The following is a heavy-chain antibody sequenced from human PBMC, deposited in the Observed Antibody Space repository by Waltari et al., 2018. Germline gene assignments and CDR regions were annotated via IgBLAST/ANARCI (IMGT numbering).Heavy chain of an antibody. J-gene: IGHJ4*02. V-gene: IGHV3-53*01. D-gene: IGHD2-15*01. Sequence: EVQLVESGGGLIQPGGSLRLSCAASGFTVSSNYMSSVRQAPGKGLEWVSVIYSGGSTYYADSVKGRFTISRDNSKNTLYLQMNSLRAEDTAVYYCARDASGGSYYFDYWGQGTLVTVSS. CDR1: GFTVSSNY. CDR3: ARDASGGSYYFDY. CDR2: IYSGGST.